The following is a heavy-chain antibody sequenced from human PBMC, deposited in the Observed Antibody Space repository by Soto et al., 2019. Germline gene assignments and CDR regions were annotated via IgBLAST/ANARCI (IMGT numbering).Heavy chain of an antibody. D-gene: IGHD2-21*02. J-gene: IGHJ4*02. V-gene: IGHV3-23*01. CDR3: AKGPIVVVTAIRKFLDY. CDR2: ISGSGDST. CDR1: GFTFSSYA. Sequence: GGSLRLSCAASGFTFSSYAMNWVRQAPGEGLEWVSGISGSGDSTYYAGSVKGRFTISRDNSKNTLYLQMNSLRAEDTAVYYCAKGPIVVVTAIRKFLDYWGQGTLVTVSS.